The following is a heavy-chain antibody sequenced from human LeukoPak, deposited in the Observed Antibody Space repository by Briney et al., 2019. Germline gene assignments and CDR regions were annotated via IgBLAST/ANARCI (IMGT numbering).Heavy chain of an antibody. Sequence: ASVKVSCKTSGYIFTDYYIHWVRQAPGQGLEWMGWINPNSGGTNYAQKFQGWVTMTRDTSISTAYMELSRLRSDDTAVYYCARAGTVEMTPLDYWGQGTLVTVSS. CDR1: GYIFTDYY. CDR3: ARAGTVEMTPLDY. J-gene: IGHJ4*02. D-gene: IGHD5-24*01. CDR2: INPNSGGT. V-gene: IGHV1-2*04.